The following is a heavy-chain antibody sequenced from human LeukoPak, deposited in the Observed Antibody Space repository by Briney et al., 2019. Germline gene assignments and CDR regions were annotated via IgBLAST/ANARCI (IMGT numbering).Heavy chain of an antibody. Sequence: GGSLRLSCAASGFTFSSYGMHWVRQAPGKGLEWVAVIWYDGSNKYYADSVKGRFTISRDNSKNTLYLQMNSLRAEDTAVYYCARGQIQLWLITMNDAFDIWGQGTMVTVSS. J-gene: IGHJ3*02. D-gene: IGHD5-18*01. CDR3: ARGQIQLWLITMNDAFDI. CDR2: IWYDGSNK. CDR1: GFTFSSYG. V-gene: IGHV3-33*01.